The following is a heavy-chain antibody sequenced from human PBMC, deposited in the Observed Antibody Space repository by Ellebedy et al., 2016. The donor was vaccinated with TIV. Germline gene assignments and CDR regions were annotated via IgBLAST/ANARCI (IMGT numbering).Heavy chain of an antibody. CDR3: ARSEPADV. J-gene: IGHJ6*04. CDR2: IDSGGVT. Sequence: GESLKISCAVSGFSVSTIYMSWLRQAPGKGLEWLSFIDSGGVTNYADSVKGRFTISRHNSMNTLYLQMNSLRPEDTAVYYCARSEPADVWGKGATVTVSS. D-gene: IGHD1-14*01. V-gene: IGHV3-53*04. CDR1: GFSVSTIY.